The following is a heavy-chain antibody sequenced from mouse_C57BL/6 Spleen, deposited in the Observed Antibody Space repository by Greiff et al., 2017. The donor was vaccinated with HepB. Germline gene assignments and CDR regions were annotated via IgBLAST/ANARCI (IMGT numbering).Heavy chain of an antibody. D-gene: IGHD2-4*01. J-gene: IGHJ3*01. CDR3: ARGGDYLAY. Sequence: QVQLQQPGAELVMPGASVKLSCKASGYTFTSYWMHWVKQRPGQGLEWIGEIDPSDSYTNYNQKFKGKSTLTVDKSSSTAYMQLSSLTSEDSAVYYCARGGDYLAYWGQGTLVTVSA. CDR2: IDPSDSYT. V-gene: IGHV1-69*01. CDR1: GYTFTSYW.